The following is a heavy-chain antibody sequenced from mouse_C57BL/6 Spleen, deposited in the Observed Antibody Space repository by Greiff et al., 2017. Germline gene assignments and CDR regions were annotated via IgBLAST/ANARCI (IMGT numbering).Heavy chain of an antibody. Sequence: VKLQQSGAELARPGASVKLSCKASGYTFTSYGISWVKQRTGQGLEWIGEIYPRSGNTYYNEKFKGKATLTADKSSSTAYMELRSLTSEDSAVYFCASQSITTVVADYWGQGTTLTVSS. CDR2: IYPRSGNT. CDR3: ASQSITTVVADY. J-gene: IGHJ2*01. CDR1: GYTFTSYG. V-gene: IGHV1-81*01. D-gene: IGHD1-1*01.